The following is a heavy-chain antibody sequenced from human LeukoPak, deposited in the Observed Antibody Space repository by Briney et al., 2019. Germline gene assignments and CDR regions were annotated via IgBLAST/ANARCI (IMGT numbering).Heavy chain of an antibody. Sequence: GGSLRLSCTVSGFTVSSNSMSWVRQAPGKGLEWVSFIYSDNTHYSDSVKGRFTISRDNSKNTLYLQMNSLRAEDTAVYYCASGTIAVAGIFDYWGQGVLVTVSS. CDR2: IYSDNT. J-gene: IGHJ4*02. CDR1: GFTVSSNS. V-gene: IGHV3-53*01. CDR3: ASGTIAVAGIFDY. D-gene: IGHD6-19*01.